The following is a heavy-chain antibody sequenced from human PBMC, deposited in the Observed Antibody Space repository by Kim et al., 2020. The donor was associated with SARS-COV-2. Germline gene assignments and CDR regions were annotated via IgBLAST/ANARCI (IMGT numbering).Heavy chain of an antibody. CDR3: ARHFSLYYFDY. CDR2: T. J-gene: IGHJ4*02. D-gene: IGHD3-3*01. Sequence: TYYNPSLKSRVTISVDTSKNQFSLKLSSVTAADTAVYYCARHFSLYYFDYWGQGTLVTVSS. V-gene: IGHV4-39*01.